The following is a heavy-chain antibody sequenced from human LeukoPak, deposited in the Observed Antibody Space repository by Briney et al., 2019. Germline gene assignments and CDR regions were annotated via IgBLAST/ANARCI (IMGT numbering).Heavy chain of an antibody. V-gene: IGHV3-30*18. J-gene: IGHJ5*02. CDR2: LSYDGINK. CDR3: AKGNRMASAGGFFDP. CDR1: GSSLNNYG. Sequence: PGGSLRLSCAASGSSLNNYGMHWVRQTPGKGLEWVTSLSYDGINKYYADSVKGRFTVSRDNSKNTLYLQLNSLRPEDTAVYYCAKGNRMASAGGFFDPWGQGTLVTVSS. D-gene: IGHD4-23*01.